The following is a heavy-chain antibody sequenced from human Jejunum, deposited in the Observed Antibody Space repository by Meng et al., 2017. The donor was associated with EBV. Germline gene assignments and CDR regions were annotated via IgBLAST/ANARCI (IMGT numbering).Heavy chain of an antibody. J-gene: IGHJ4*01. CDR3: AGEETRTFTFDY. CDR1: GYTFTNYL. V-gene: IGHV1-46*03. D-gene: IGHD2/OR15-2a*01. CDR2: INPTGTYT. Sequence: QVQLVPSGAEVREPGXSVKVSCKTSGYTFTNYLPHWVRQAPGQGLEWMGIINPTGTYTEYTRQFQGRVTMTTDRSTNTVYMELNSLRSADTAGYYCAGEETRTFTFDYGGQGTLVTVSS.